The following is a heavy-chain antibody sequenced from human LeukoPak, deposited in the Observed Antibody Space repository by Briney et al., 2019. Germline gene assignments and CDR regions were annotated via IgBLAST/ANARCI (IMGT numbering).Heavy chain of an antibody. J-gene: IGHJ4*02. V-gene: IGHV1-18*01. CDR3: ARVKLTGNFGRGFFDY. Sequence: ASVKVSCKASGYTSTSYGVSWVRQAPGQGLEWMGWISPYNGNTNYAQKFQGRVTMTTDTSTSTAYMELRSLRSDDTAVYYRARVKLTGNFGRGFFDYWGQGTLVTVSS. CDR2: ISPYNGNT. D-gene: IGHD3-9*01. CDR1: GYTSTSYG.